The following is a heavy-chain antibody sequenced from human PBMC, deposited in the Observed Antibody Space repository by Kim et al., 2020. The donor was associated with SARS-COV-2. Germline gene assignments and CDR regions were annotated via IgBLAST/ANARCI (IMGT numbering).Heavy chain of an antibody. J-gene: IGHJ6*02. CDR3: ARGAEYCSGGSCFVYYYYGMDV. CDR2: IIPIFGTA. V-gene: IGHV1-69*13. D-gene: IGHD2-15*01. Sequence: SVKVSCKASGGTFSSYAISWVRQAPGQGLEWMGGIIPIFGTANYAQKFQGRVTITADESTSTAYMELSSLRSEDTAVYYCARGAEYCSGGSCFVYYYYGMDVWGQGTTVTVSS. CDR1: GGTFSSYA.